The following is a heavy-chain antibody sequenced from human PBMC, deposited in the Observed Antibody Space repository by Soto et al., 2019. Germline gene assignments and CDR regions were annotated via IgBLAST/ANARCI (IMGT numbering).Heavy chain of an antibody. CDR1: GGSISSGGYY. D-gene: IGHD2-15*01. V-gene: IGHV4-31*03. CDR2: IYYSGST. CDR3: AREVVVVAATLGPLGMDV. Sequence: SETLSLTCTVSGGSISSGGYYWSWIRHHPGKGLEWIGYIYYSGSTYYNPSLKSRVTISVDTSKNQFSLKLSSVTAADTAVYYCAREVVVVAATLGPLGMDVWGQGTTVTVSS. J-gene: IGHJ6*02.